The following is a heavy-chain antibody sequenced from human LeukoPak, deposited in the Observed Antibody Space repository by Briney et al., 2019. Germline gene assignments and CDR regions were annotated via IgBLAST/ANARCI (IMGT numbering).Heavy chain of an antibody. CDR2: IIPILGIA. CDR3: ARDGGSGYYFDY. J-gene: IGHJ4*02. D-gene: IGHD3-22*01. Sequence: SVKVSCKASGYTFTSYGISWVRQAPGQGLEWMGRIIPILGIANYAQKFQGRVTITADKSTSTAYMELSSLRSEDTAVYYCARDGGSGYYFDYWGQGTLVTVSS. V-gene: IGHV1-69*04. CDR1: GYTFTSYG.